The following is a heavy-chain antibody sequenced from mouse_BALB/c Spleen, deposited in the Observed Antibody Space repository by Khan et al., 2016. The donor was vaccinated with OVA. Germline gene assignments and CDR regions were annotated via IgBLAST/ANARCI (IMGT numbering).Heavy chain of an antibody. CDR3: SRRYGSYFDY. CDR2: INPHIGET. J-gene: IGHJ2*01. CDR1: GYSFTGYF. Sequence: VQLQQSGPELVKPGASVKISCKASGYSFTGYFMNWVMQSHGKSLEWIGRINPHIGETFYNQKFKGKATLTVDESSSTAYMELRNLASEDSAVYYCSRRYGSYFDYWGQGTTLTVSS. D-gene: IGHD1-1*01. V-gene: IGHV1-20*02.